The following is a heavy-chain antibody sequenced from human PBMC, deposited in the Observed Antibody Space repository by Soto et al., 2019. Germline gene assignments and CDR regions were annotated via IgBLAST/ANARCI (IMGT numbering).Heavy chain of an antibody. V-gene: IGHV4-59*01. CDR1: GTSIRGYY. CDR3: AREVSSFGSNHFDS. CDR2: IYYTGTT. D-gene: IGHD3-10*01. Sequence: QVQLQESGPGLIKPSETLSVTCSVSGTSIRGYYWTWIRQPPGKGLEWIGYIYYTGTTKYNPSLKSRVTISVDTSKNQFCLRLNSVTAADTAVYYCAREVSSFGSNHFDSWGQVALVTVSS. J-gene: IGHJ4*02.